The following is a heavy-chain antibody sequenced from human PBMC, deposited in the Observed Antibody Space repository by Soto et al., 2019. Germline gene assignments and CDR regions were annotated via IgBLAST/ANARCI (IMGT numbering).Heavy chain of an antibody. CDR3: ARIRTHHDGFSGSFDY. D-gene: IGHD3-10*01. Sequence: QVTLKESGPVLVKPTETLTLTCTVSGFSLSNARMGVSWIRQPPGKALEWLAHIFSNDEKSYSTSLKSRLTISKDTSKSQVVLTMTNMDPVDTATYYCARIRTHHDGFSGSFDYWGQGTLVTVSS. CDR1: GFSLSNARMG. CDR2: IFSNDEK. V-gene: IGHV2-26*01. J-gene: IGHJ4*02.